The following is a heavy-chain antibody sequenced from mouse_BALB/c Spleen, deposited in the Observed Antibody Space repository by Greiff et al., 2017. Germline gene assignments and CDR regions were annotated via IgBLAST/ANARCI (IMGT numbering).Heavy chain of an antibody. D-gene: IGHD1-1*01. V-gene: IGHV2-9*02. CDR3: ASTTVVATDAMDY. CDR2: IWAGGST. Sequence: VMLVESGPGLVAPSQSLSITCTVSGFSLTSYGVHWVRQPPGKGLEWLGVIWAGGSTNYNSALMSRLSISKDNSKSQVFLKMNSLQTDDTAMYYCASTTVVATDAMDYWGQGTSVTVSS. CDR1: GFSLTSYG. J-gene: IGHJ4*01.